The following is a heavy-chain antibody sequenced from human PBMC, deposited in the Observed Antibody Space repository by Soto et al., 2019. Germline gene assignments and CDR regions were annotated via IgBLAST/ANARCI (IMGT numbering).Heavy chain of an antibody. D-gene: IGHD3-22*01. CDR2: ITANNVNT. J-gene: IGHJ4*02. CDR1: GYTYTIDG. Sequence: GASVKRSFKASGYTYTIDGISWGRQATGQGLEWMGWITANNVNTNYAQKFQGRVTMTTDTSTATAYMELRSLRSDDTAVYYCARDMGGYYFEPNDYWGQGTLVTVSS. V-gene: IGHV1-18*01. CDR3: ARDMGGYYFEPNDY.